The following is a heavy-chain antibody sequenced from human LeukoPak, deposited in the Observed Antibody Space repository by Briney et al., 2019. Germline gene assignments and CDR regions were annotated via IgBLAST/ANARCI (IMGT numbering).Heavy chain of an antibody. J-gene: IGHJ4*02. CDR2: ISSSGSTI. Sequence: PGGSLRLSCAASGFTFSSYGMNWVRQAPGKGLEWVSYISSSGSTIYYADSVKGRFTISRDNAKNSLYLQMNSLRAEDTAVYYCARQDSGSYYGGVYWGQGTLVTVSS. CDR1: GFTFSSYG. D-gene: IGHD1-26*01. CDR3: ARQDSGSYYGGVY. V-gene: IGHV3-48*03.